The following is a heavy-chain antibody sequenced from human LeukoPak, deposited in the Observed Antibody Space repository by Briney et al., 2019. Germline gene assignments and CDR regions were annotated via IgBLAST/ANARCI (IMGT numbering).Heavy chain of an antibody. CDR1: GGSISSSSYY. J-gene: IGHJ6*03. CDR3: ARAVHYYMDV. Sequence: SETLSLTCTVSGGSISSSSYYWGWIRQPPGKGLEWIGSIYYSGSTYYNPSPKSRVTISVDTSKNQFSLKLSSVTAADTAVYYCARAVHYYMDVWGKGTTVTVSS. CDR2: IYYSGST. V-gene: IGHV4-39*07.